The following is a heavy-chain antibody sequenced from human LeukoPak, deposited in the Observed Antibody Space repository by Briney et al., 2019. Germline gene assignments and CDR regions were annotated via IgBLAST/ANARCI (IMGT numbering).Heavy chain of an antibody. Sequence: GAAVKVSCKASGYTFTGYYMHWVRQAPGQGLEWMGWINPNSGGTNYAQKFQGRVTMTRDTSISTAYMELSRLRSDDTAVYYCARDPVYGSGTKLNWFDPWGQGTLVTVSS. CDR3: ARDPVYGSGTKLNWFDP. V-gene: IGHV1-2*02. J-gene: IGHJ5*01. CDR1: GYTFTGYY. CDR2: INPNSGGT. D-gene: IGHD3-10*01.